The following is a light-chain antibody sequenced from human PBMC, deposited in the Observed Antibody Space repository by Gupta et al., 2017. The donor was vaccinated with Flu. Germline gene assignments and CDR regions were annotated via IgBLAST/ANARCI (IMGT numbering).Light chain of an antibody. CDR2: GAS. CDR3: QQYGSPPRT. CDR1: QRVSSSQ. J-gene: IGKJ1*01. V-gene: IGKV3-20*01. Sequence: VLTQSARPLPLSRGERATLSCRASQRVSSSQLAWYQQKPGQAPRLLIYGASSRATGIPDRFSGSGSGTDFTLNISRLEPEDFAVYYCQQYGSPPRTFGQGTKVEIK.